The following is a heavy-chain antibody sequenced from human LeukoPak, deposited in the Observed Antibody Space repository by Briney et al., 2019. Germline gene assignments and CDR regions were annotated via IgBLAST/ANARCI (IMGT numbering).Heavy chain of an antibody. CDR1: GFTFSSYS. CDR3: TRTYGSGSYSPY. CDR2: ITSSSTYI. J-gene: IGHJ4*02. V-gene: IGHV3-21*01. D-gene: IGHD3-10*01. Sequence: PGGSLRLSCAASGFTFSSYSMDWVRQAPGKGLELVSSITSSSTYIYYADSVKGRFTVSRDNAKNSLYLQMNSLRAEDTALYYCTRTYGSGSYSPYWGQGTLVTVSS.